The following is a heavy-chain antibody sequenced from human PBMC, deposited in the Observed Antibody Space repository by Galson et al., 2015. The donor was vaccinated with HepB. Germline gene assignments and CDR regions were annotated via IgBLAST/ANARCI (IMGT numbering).Heavy chain of an antibody. CDR1: GFTFSNYD. V-gene: IGHV3-30*18. CDR2: ISSDGSNK. Sequence: SLRLSCAASGFTFSNYDMHWVRQAPGKGLEWVAVISSDGSNKYYVDSVKGRFIFSRDNPNNTLYLQMHSMRAEDTAVFYCAKDLRSGWNSADFESWGQGTLVTVSS. J-gene: IGHJ4*02. CDR3: AKDLRSGWNSADFES. D-gene: IGHD6-19*01.